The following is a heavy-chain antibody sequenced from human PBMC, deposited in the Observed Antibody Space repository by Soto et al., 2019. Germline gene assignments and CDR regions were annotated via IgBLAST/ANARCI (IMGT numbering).Heavy chain of an antibody. CDR2: IYYSGST. CDR3: ARERRDGYKHYFDY. CDR1: GGSISRYY. Sequence: QVQLQASGPGLVKPSETLSLMCTGSGGSISRYYWSWIRQPPGNGLEWIGYIYYSGSTNYNPSLTSRVTISVDTSKNQCSLKLSSVTAADTAVYYCARERRDGYKHYFDYWGQGTLVTVSS. D-gene: IGHD5-12*01. V-gene: IGHV4-59*01. J-gene: IGHJ4*02.